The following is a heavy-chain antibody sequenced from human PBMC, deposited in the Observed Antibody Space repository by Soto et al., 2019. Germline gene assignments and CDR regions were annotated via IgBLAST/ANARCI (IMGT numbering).Heavy chain of an antibody. CDR3: ARDVNIVVVVAATESGAFDI. CDR1: GYTFTDYY. V-gene: IGHV1-46*01. J-gene: IGHJ3*02. D-gene: IGHD2-15*01. Sequence: ASVKVSCKASGYTFTDYYIHWVRQAPGQGLEWMGIINPSGGSTNYAQNFQGRITMTRDTSSSTVYIELSSLRSEDTAVYYCARDVNIVVVVAATESGAFDIWGQGTMVTVSS. CDR2: INPSGGST.